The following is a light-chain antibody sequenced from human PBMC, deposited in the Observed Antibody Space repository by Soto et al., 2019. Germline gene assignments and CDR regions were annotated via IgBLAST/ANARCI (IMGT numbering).Light chain of an antibody. V-gene: IGKV1-5*01. J-gene: IGKJ5*01. CDR1: QRLNNY. CDR2: DAS. CDR3: QQYYRSSIT. Sequence: DIQMTQSPSTLSASVGDRVTITCRASQRLNNYLAWYQQKPGKAPKLLIYDASTLERGVPSRFSGTGSGTEFTLTISSLQPDDFATYYCQQYYRSSITFGQGTRLEIK.